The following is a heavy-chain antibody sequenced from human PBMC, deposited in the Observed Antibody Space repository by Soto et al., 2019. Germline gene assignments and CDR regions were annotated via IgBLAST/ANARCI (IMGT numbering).Heavy chain of an antibody. D-gene: IGHD2-2*01. CDR1: GGSISSYY. V-gene: IGHV4-59*08. J-gene: IGHJ3*02. CDR2: IYYSGST. CDR3: ARQSCSSTSCRHDALDI. Sequence: QVQLQESGPGLVKPSETLSLTCTVSGGSISSYYWSWIRQPPGKGLEWIGYIYYSGSTNYNPSLKSRVTISVDTSKNQFSLKLSSVTAADTAVYYCARQSCSSTSCRHDALDIWGQGTMVTVSS.